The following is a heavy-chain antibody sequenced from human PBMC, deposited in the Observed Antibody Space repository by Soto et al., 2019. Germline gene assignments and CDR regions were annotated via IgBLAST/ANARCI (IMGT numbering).Heavy chain of an antibody. J-gene: IGHJ5*02. CDR1: GFTFSSYA. D-gene: IGHD6-13*01. Sequence: GGSLRLSXTASGFTFSSYAMSWVRQAPGKGLEWVSAISGSGGSTYYADSVKGRFTISRDNSKNTLYLQMNSLRAEDTAVYYCAKDVSSSWYGVWFDPWGQGTLVTVSS. CDR2: ISGSGGST. V-gene: IGHV3-23*01. CDR3: AKDVSSSWYGVWFDP.